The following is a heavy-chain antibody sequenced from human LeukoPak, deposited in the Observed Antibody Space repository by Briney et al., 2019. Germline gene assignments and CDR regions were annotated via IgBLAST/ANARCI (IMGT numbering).Heavy chain of an antibody. CDR1: GFTFDDYA. CDR2: ISWNSGSI. CDR3: AKDIDYYGSGSYDY. J-gene: IGHJ4*02. Sequence: GRSLRLSCAASGFTFDDYAMHWVRQAPGKGLEWVSGISWNSGSIGYADSVKGRFTISRDNAKNSLYLQMNSLRAEDTALYYCAKDIDYYGSGSYDYWGQGTLVTVSS. D-gene: IGHD3-10*01. V-gene: IGHV3-9*01.